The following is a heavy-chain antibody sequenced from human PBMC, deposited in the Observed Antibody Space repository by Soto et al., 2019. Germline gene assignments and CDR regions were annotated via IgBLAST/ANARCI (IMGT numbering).Heavy chain of an antibody. CDR2: IYYSGST. CDR1: GGSISSSSYY. J-gene: IGHJ4*02. Sequence: SETLSLTCTVSGGSISSSSYYWGWIRQPPGKGLEWIGSIYYSGSTYYNPSLKSRVTISVDTSKNQFSLKLSSVTAADTAVYYCATIRRYRGGIAVAGTPVVNDYWGQGTLVTVSS. D-gene: IGHD6-19*01. CDR3: ATIRRYRGGIAVAGTPVVNDY. V-gene: IGHV4-39*01.